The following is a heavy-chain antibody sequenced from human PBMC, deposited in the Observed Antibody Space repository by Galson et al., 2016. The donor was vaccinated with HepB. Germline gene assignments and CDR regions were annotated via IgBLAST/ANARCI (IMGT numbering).Heavy chain of an antibody. D-gene: IGHD3-22*01. CDR3: AKDPASFYYDGGFHPHDS. V-gene: IGHV3-23*01. J-gene: IGHJ4*02. CDR2: ISAGAVST. Sequence: SLRLSCAASGFTFRSYAMSWVRRAPGKGLEWVSAISAGAVSTYYADSVKGRFTVSRDNSKNTLYLQMNSLRVEDTAIYYCAKDPASFYYDGGFHPHDSLGQGTPVTVSS. CDR1: GFTFRSYA.